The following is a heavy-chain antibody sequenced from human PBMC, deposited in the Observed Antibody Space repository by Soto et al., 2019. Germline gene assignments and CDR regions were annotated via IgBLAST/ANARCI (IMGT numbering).Heavy chain of an antibody. J-gene: IGHJ2*01. CDR3: ARSVFYARNEFYVRWYFDH. CDR1: GDSVRIHY. V-gene: IGHV4-59*02. Sequence: PSETLSLTCTVSGDSVRIHYWTWIRQPPGKGLEWIGDIYDGGTTNYNPSLNSRATISADTSKNQVSLNLTSVTAADTAVYYCARSVFYARNEFYVRWYFDHWGRGTLVTVSS. D-gene: IGHD2-8*01. CDR2: IYDGGTT.